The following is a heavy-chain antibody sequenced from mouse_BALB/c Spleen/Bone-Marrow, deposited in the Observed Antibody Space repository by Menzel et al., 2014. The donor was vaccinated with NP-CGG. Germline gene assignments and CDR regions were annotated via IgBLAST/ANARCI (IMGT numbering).Heavy chain of an antibody. CDR2: IWSDGST. J-gene: IGHJ4*01. D-gene: IGHD2-1*01. CDR1: GFSLTSYG. CDR3: ARNGNFYAMDY. V-gene: IGHV2-6-1*01. Sequence: VKLQESGPGLVSPSQSLSITCTISGFSLTSYGVHWVRQPPGKGLEWLVVIWSDGSTTYNSALKSRLSISKDNSKSQVFLKMNSLQTDDTAMYYCARNGNFYAMDYWGQGTSVTVSS.